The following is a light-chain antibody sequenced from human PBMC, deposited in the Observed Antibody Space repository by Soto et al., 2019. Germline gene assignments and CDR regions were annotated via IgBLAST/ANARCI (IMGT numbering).Light chain of an antibody. V-gene: IGKV3-20*01. CDR2: AAA. CDR1: QSVSSAF. J-gene: IGKJ2*01. Sequence: IVLTQSPGTLSLSPGERATLSCRASQSVSSAFFAWYQQKPGQPLRLLIYAAASRATGIPDRFSGSGSATDFTLTISRLEPEEFAVYYCQQYGDSPPTFGRGTKVEIK. CDR3: QQYGDSPPT.